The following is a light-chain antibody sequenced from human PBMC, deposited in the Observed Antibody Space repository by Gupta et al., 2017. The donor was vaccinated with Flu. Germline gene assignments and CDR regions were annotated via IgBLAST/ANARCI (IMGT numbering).Light chain of an antibody. V-gene: IGKV1-33*01. Sequence: PTSLSASVGDRVTITCQASQDISSYISWSQQKPGKAPKLLIYDASKMQTGVPSRFSGSGSGTDFTFSISSLQPEDFATYYCQHYDRLPFTFGPGTTVDIK. CDR2: DAS. CDR1: QDISSY. CDR3: QHYDRLPFT. J-gene: IGKJ3*01.